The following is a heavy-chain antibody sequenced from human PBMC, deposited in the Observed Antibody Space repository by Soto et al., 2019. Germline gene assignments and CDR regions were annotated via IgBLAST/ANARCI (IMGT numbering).Heavy chain of an antibody. V-gene: IGHV1-18*01. J-gene: IGHJ4*02. D-gene: IGHD6-6*01. CDR3: ARDLRIKYSSSSSNRNFDY. CDR1: GYTFTSYG. Sequence: GASVKVSCKASGYTFTSYGISWVRQAPGQGLEWMGWISAYNGSTNYAQKLQGRVTMTTDTSTSTAYMELRSLRSDDTAVYYCARDLRIKYSSSSSNRNFDYWGQGTLVTVSS. CDR2: ISAYNGST.